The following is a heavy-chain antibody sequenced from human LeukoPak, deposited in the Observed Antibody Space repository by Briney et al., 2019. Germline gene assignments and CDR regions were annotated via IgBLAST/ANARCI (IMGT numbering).Heavy chain of an antibody. D-gene: IGHD6-13*01. V-gene: IGHV3-20*04. CDR3: ASWAGAAAGFSGPLDY. Sequence: RPGGSLRLSCAASRFTFDDYGMSWVRQAPGKGLEWVSGINWNGGSTGYADSVKGRFTISRDNAKNSLYLQMNSLRADDTAVYYCASWAGAAAGFSGPLDYWGQGTLVTVSS. CDR1: RFTFDDYG. J-gene: IGHJ4*02. CDR2: INWNGGST.